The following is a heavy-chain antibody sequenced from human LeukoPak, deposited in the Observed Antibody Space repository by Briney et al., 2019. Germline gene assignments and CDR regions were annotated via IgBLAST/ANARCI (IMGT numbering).Heavy chain of an antibody. J-gene: IGHJ3*02. Sequence: GESLMISCKGSGYHFTSYWISWVRQLPGKGLEWMGRIDPSDSYTNYSPSFQGHVTISADKSISTAYLQWSSLKASDTAMYYCARHSLLWFGELGDAFDIWGQGTMVTVSS. CDR3: ARHSLLWFGELGDAFDI. CDR2: IDPSDSYT. CDR1: GYHFTSYW. D-gene: IGHD3-10*01. V-gene: IGHV5-10-1*01.